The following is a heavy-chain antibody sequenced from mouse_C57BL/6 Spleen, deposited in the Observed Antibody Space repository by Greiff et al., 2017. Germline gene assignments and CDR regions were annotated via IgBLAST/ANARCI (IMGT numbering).Heavy chain of an antibody. J-gene: IGHJ1*03. D-gene: IGHD2-3*01. V-gene: IGHV15-2*01. CDR2: ILPSIGRT. CDR3: ARGGVEDGYYGWDFDV. Sequence: QVQLQQSGSELRSPGSSVKLSCKDFDSEVFPISYMSWVRQKPGHGFEWIGGILPSIGRTIYGEKFEDKATLDADTLSNTAYLELNSLTSEESAIYYCARGGVEDGYYGWDFDVWGTGTTVTVSS. CDR1: DSEVFPISY.